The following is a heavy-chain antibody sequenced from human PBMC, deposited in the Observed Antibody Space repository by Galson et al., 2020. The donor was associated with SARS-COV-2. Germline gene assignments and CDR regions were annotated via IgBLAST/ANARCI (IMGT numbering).Heavy chain of an antibody. V-gene: IGHV4-59*01. CDR3: ARSLAHWDFDY. Sequence: ASETLSFTCSVSGGSISPYYWSWIRQPPGKGLEWIGYIYYTGTTNYNPSLKSRVTMSVDTSKNQFSLKLSSVTAADTAVYYCARSLAHWDFDYWGRGTLVTVSS. CDR1: GGSISPYY. D-gene: IGHD7-27*01. J-gene: IGHJ4*02. CDR2: IYYTGTT.